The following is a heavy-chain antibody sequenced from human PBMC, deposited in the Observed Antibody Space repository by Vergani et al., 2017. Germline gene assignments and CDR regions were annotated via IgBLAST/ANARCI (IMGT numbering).Heavy chain of an antibody. J-gene: IGHJ5*02. CDR2: IYHTGSA. CDR3: VRTVALXFGETKDGGWFDP. CDR1: GYSITSGYY. V-gene: IGHV4-38-2*01. Sequence: QVQLLESGPGLLKPSGTLSLTCSVSGYSITSGYYLGWIRQPPGRGLEWIGSIYHTGSAYYNPSLKSRVTVSVYTSMNQFSLKLNSVTAADTAVYYCVRTVALXFGETKDGGWFDPWGQGTLVTVTS. D-gene: IGHD3-10*01.